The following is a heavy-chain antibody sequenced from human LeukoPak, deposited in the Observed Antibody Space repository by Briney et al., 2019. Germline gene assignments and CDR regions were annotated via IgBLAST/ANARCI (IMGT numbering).Heavy chain of an antibody. V-gene: IGHV3-30*02. CDR2: IRYDGSNK. D-gene: IGHD5-24*01. CDR1: GFTFSSYG. Sequence: GGSLRLSCSASGFTFSSYGMHWVRQAPGKGLEWVAFIRYDGSNKYYADSVKGRFTISRDNSKNTLYLQMNSLRAEDTAVYYCATIPLDGYNLSCWGQGTLVTVSS. J-gene: IGHJ4*02. CDR3: ATIPLDGYNLSC.